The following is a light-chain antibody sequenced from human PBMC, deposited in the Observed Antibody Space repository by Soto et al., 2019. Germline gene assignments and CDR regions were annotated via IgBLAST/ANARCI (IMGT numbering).Light chain of an antibody. J-gene: IGLJ3*02. CDR1: SSDVGGYNY. Sequence: QSALTQPASVSGSPGQSITISCNGTSSDVGGYNYVSWYQQHPGKAPQLMIYDVSNRPSGVANRFSGSKSGNTASLTISGLQAEDEADYYCSSYTISTAVVFGGGTKLTVL. V-gene: IGLV2-14*03. CDR2: DVS. CDR3: SSYTISTAVV.